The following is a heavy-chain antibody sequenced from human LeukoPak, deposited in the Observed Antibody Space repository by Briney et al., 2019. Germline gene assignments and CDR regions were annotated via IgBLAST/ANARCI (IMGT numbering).Heavy chain of an antibody. V-gene: IGHV4-39*07. J-gene: IGHJ4*02. CDR2: IYYSGST. CDR3: ARDRTTYYYGSGSYWVDY. Sequence: SETLSLTCTVSGGSISSSSYYWGWIRQPPGNGLEWIGSIYYSGSTYYNPSLKSRVTISVDTSKNQFSLKLSSVTAADTAVYYCARDRTTYYYGSGSYWVDYWGQGTLVTVSS. D-gene: IGHD3-10*01. CDR1: GGSISSSSYY.